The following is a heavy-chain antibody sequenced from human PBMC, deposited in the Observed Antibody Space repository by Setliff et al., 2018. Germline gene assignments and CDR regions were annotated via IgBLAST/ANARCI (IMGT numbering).Heavy chain of an antibody. Sequence: SETLSLTCAVSGDSISNDYWWSWVRQPPERELEWIGEINQSGTTNYNPPLKGRATISVDNSKNQFSLNLNSVTVADTAVYFCARGVRTGHLDSWGQGTLVTVPS. V-gene: IGHV4-4*02. CDR2: INQSGTT. D-gene: IGHD1-1*01. J-gene: IGHJ4*02. CDR3: ARGVRTGHLDS. CDR1: GDSISNDYW.